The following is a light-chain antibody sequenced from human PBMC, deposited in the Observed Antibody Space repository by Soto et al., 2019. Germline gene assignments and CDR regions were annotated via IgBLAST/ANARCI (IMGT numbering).Light chain of an antibody. J-gene: IGKJ4*01. CDR2: DAS. Sequence: ESVLTQSPATLFLSPGESATLSCVSSQRVSKKYLAWYQKKLGLAPRLLIYDASNRATGIPARLSGSGYGTDVTITVSSIETEDFEIYYCQQRTNWPLTFGGGTKVDIK. CDR1: QRVSKKY. CDR3: QQRTNWPLT. V-gene: IGKV3-11*01.